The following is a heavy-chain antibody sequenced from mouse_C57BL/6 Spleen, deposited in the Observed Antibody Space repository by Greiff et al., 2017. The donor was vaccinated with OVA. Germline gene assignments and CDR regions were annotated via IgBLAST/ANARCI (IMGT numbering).Heavy chain of an antibody. CDR3: ARRADYDYDERYFDV. J-gene: IGHJ1*03. D-gene: IGHD2-4*01. CDR2: ISYSGST. CDR1: GYSITSGYD. V-gene: IGHV3-1*01. Sequence: EVQVVESGPGMVKPSQSLSLTCTVTGYSITSGYDWHWIRHFPGNKLEWMGYISYSGSTNYNPSLKSRISITHDTSKNHFFLKLNSVTTEDTATYYCARRADYDYDERYFDVWGTGTTVTVSS.